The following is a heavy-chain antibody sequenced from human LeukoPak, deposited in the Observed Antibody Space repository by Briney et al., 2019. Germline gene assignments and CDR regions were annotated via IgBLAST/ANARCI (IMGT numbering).Heavy chain of an antibody. CDR2: IIASGDSA. Sequence: GGSLRLSCEASGFSFSTVPMSWVRQVPGKGLECVSYIIASGDSAYYADSVRGRFTISRDNSKNTLYLQMDDLRAEDTAVYYCASGNEVTLDSFAIWGQGTMVTVSS. CDR3: ASGNEVTLDSFAI. CDR1: GFSFSTVP. J-gene: IGHJ3*02. D-gene: IGHD3-22*01. V-gene: IGHV3-23*01.